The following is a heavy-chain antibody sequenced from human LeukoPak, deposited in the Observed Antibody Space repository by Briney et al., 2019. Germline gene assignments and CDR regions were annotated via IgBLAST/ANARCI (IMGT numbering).Heavy chain of an antibody. CDR2: ISRTSSYI. J-gene: IGHJ6*02. D-gene: IGHD2-8*01. CDR3: ARGGMGANSQEYFYYGMDV. Sequence: GGSLRLSCAASGFTFSSHWMSWVRQAPGKGLEWVSSISRTSSYIYYADSVKGRFTLSRDNGKNSLYLQMNSLRAEDTAVYYCARGGMGANSQEYFYYGMDVWGQGTTVTVSS. CDR1: GFTFSSHW. V-gene: IGHV3-21*01.